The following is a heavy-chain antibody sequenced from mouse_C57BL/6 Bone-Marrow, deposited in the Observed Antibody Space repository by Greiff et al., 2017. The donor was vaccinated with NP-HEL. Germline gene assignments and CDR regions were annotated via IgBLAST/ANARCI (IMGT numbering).Heavy chain of an antibody. CDR3: AREEEGTGTLFDY. J-gene: IGHJ2*01. CDR1: GFTFSDYY. D-gene: IGHD4-1*01. V-gene: IGHV5-16*01. CDR2: INYDGSST. Sequence: EVMLVESEGGLVQPGSSMKLSCTASGFTFSDYYMAWVRQVPEKGLEWVANINYDGSSTYYLDSLKSRFIISRDNAKNILYLQMSSLKSEDTATYYCAREEEGTGTLFDYWGQGTTLTVSS.